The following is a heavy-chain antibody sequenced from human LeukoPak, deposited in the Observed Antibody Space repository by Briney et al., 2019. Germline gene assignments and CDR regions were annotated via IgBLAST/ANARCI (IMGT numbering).Heavy chain of an antibody. CDR1: GGSFSGYY. D-gene: IGHD3-3*01. V-gene: IGHV4-34*01. Sequence: SETLSLTCAVYGGSFSGYYWSWIRQPPGKGLEWIGEINHSGSTNYNPSLKSRVTISVDTSKNQFSLKLSSVTAADTAVYYCASHPRQVTIFGVVISYTLDYWGQGTLVTVSS. CDR3: ASHPRQVTIFGVVISYTLDY. CDR2: INHSGST. J-gene: IGHJ4*02.